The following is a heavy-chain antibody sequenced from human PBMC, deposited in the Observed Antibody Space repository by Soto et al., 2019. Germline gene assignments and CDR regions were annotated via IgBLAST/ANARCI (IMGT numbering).Heavy chain of an antibody. CDR2: IYSGGST. CDR3: AGHPERIAQIGWFDP. V-gene: IGHV3-66*04. CDR1: GFTVSSYY. J-gene: IGHJ5*02. Sequence: GGSLRLSCAASGFTVSSYYMSWVRQAPGKGLEWVSVIYSGGSTYYADSVKGRFTISRDNSKNSLYLQMNSLRAEDTAVYYCAGHPERIAQIGWFDPWGQGTLVTVSS. D-gene: IGHD6-13*01.